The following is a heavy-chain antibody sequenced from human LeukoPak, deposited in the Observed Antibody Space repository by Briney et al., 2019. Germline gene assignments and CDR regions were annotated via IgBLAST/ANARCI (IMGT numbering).Heavy chain of an antibody. D-gene: IGHD2-2*01. CDR1: GGSISSYY. J-gene: IGHJ4*02. V-gene: IGHV4-39*01. Sequence: SETLSLTCTVSGGSISSYYWGWIRQPPGKGLEWIGSIYYSGSTYYTTSLKSRVTISIDTSNNQFSLKLTSVTAADTAVYYCARYHSTWGLNYWGQGTLVTVSS. CDR2: IYYSGST. CDR3: ARYHSTWGLNY.